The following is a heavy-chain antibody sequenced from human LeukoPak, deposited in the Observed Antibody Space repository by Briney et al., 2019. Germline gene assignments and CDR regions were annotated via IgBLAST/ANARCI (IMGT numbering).Heavy chain of an antibody. V-gene: IGHV1-2*02. D-gene: IGHD6-13*01. CDR2: ISPNSGDT. Sequence: ASVKVSCKASGYTFTDYPMHWVRQAPGQGLEWMGWISPNSGDTDYAQKFQGRVTMTRDTSISTAYLEVSRLTSDDTAVYFCARDAIAAAGAGAWGQGTLVTVSS. J-gene: IGHJ4*02. CDR3: ARDAIAAAGAGA. CDR1: GYTFTDYP.